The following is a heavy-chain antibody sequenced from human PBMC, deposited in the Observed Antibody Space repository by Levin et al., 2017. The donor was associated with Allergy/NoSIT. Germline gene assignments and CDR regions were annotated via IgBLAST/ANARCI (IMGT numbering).Heavy chain of an antibody. V-gene: IGHV3-23*01. Sequence: GGSLRLSCAASGFTFTSYTMTWVRQAPGRGLEWVSTLRYTGDTTHYADSVKGRFTISTDGSRDTLLLQMNSLRPADTAVYYCAKGVSSGSPYRAFDMWGQGTMVTVSS. CDR2: LRYTGDTT. CDR3: AKGVSSGSPYRAFDM. CDR1: GFTFTSYT. D-gene: IGHD1-26*01. J-gene: IGHJ3*02.